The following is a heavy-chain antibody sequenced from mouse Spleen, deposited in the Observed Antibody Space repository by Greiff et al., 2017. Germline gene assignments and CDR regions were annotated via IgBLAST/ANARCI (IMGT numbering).Heavy chain of an antibody. Sequence: VQLQQSGAELVKPGASVKLSCKASGYTFTSYWMHWVKQRPGQGLEWIGEIDPSDSYTNYNQKFKGKATLTVDTSSSTAYMQLSSLTSEDSAVYYCARGGLYGDWFAYWGQGTLVTVSA. D-gene: IGHD2-13*01. CDR2: IDPSDSYT. CDR1: GYTFTSYW. CDR3: ARGGLYGDWFAY. J-gene: IGHJ3*01. V-gene: IGHV1-50*01.